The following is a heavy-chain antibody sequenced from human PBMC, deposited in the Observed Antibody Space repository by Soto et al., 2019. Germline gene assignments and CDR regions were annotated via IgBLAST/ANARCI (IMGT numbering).Heavy chain of an antibody. CDR3: AKVPKSRFPLSGIVVVVAATYDY. CDR2: ISGSGGST. V-gene: IGHV3-23*01. Sequence: EVQLLESGGGLVQPGGSLRLSCAASGFTFSSYAMSWVRQAPGKGLEWVSAISGSGGSTYYADSVKGRFTISRDKSKNPLELQVNSLRAEETAVYYCAKVPKSRFPLSGIVVVVAATYDYWGHGTLVTVSS. D-gene: IGHD2-15*01. J-gene: IGHJ4*01. CDR1: GFTFSSYA.